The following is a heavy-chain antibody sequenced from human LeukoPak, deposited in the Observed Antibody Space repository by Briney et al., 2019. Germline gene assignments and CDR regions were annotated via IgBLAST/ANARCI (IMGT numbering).Heavy chain of an antibody. V-gene: IGHV1-18*01. J-gene: IGHJ4*02. CDR3: ARGTYYAILTGFRTHRPFDY. Sequence: ASVKVSCKASGYTFTSYGINWVRQAPGQGLEWMGWISAYNGNTNYAQKLQGGVTMTTDTSTSTAYMELRSLRPDDTAVYYCARGTYYAILTGFRTHRPFDYWGQGTLVTVSS. D-gene: IGHD3-9*01. CDR1: GYTFTSYG. CDR2: ISAYNGNT.